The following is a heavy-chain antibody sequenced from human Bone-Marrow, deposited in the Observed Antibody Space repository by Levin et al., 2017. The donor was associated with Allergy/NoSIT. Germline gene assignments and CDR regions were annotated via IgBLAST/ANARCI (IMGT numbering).Heavy chain of an antibody. J-gene: IGHJ4*02. CDR1: GYTFTGQY. Sequence: GESLKISCKASGYTFTGQYMHWVRQAPGQGLEWMGWIHPNSGGSNYAQNFQGRVTLTWDTSIRTAYMELTRLTSDDTAVYYCARGDSYANAYYDYWGQGSLVTVSS. CDR3: ARGDSYANAYYDY. D-gene: IGHD2-2*01. V-gene: IGHV1-2*02. CDR2: IHPNSGGS.